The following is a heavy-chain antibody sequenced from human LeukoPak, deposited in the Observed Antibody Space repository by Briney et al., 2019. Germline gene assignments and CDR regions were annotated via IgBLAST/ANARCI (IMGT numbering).Heavy chain of an antibody. CDR3: ARKQAGYSSLWDDY. Sequence: GGSLRLSCAASGFTFSSYSMSWVRQAPGKGLEWVANIKQDGSEKYYVDSVKGRFTISRDNAKNSLYLQMNSLRAEDTAVYYCARKQAGYSSLWDDYWGQGTLVTVSS. V-gene: IGHV3-7*01. J-gene: IGHJ4*02. D-gene: IGHD6-13*01. CDR1: GFTFSSYS. CDR2: IKQDGSEK.